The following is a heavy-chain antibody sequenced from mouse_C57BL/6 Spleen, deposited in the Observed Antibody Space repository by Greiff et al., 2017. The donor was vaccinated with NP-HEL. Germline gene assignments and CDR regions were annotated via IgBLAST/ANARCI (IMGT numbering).Heavy chain of an antibody. CDR1: GFTFSSYG. J-gene: IGHJ4*01. D-gene: IGHD4-1*01. CDR3: ASRLGKDYAMDY. Sequence: EVKLVESGGDLVKPGGSLKLSCAASGFTFSSYGMSWVRQTPDKRLEWVATISSGGSYTYYPDSVKGRFTISRDNAKNTLYLQMSSLKSEDTAMYYCASRLGKDYAMDYWGQGTSVTVSS. CDR2: ISSGGSYT. V-gene: IGHV5-6*02.